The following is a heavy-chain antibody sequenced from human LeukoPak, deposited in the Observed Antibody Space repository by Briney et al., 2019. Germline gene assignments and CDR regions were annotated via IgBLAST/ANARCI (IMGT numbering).Heavy chain of an antibody. D-gene: IGHD5-24*01. V-gene: IGHV4-34*10. CDR3: TAERAGTIVDY. CDR2: IFRSGGT. CDR1: GGSFSGYY. Sequence: SETLSLTCAVYGGSFSGYYWSWIRQPPGKGLEGIGSIFRSGGTYYNPSLTSRVTMSVDPSKTLFSLNLTSVTAADTAVYYCTAERAGTIVDYWGQGVLVTVSS. J-gene: IGHJ4*02.